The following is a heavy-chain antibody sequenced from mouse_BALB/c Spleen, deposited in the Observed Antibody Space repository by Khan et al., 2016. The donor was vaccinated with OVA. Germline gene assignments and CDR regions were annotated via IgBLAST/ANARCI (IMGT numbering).Heavy chain of an antibody. CDR1: GYSITSGYA. CDR2: ISYSGFT. J-gene: IGHJ2*01. V-gene: IGHV3-2*02. D-gene: IGHD1-1*01. CDR3: ARGNYYGYYFDY. Sequence: EVQLQESGPGLVKPSQSLSLTCTVTGYSITSGYAWNWLRQFPGNKLEWMGYISYSGFTSYPPSLKSRIAITRDTSKNQFFLQLNSVTTEDTATYYCARGNYYGYYFDYWGQGTTLTVSS.